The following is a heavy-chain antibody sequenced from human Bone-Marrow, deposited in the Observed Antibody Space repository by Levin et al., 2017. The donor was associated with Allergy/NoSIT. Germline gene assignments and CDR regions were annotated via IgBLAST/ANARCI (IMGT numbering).Heavy chain of an antibody. J-gene: IGHJ2*01. V-gene: IGHV3-48*01. CDR1: GFTFSSYS. D-gene: IGHD5-12*01. CDR2: ISSSSSTI. Sequence: GGSLRLSCAASGFTFSSYSMNWVRQAPGKGLEWVSYISSSSSTIYYADSVKGRFTISRDNAKNSLYLQMNSLRAEDTAVYYCARDPPISSGYEDWYFDLWGRGTLVTVSS. CDR3: ARDPPISSGYEDWYFDL.